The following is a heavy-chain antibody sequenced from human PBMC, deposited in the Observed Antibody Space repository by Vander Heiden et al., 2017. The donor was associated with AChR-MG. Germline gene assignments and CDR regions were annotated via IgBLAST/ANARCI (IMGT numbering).Heavy chain of an antibody. Sequence: EVQLVESGGGLVQPGGSLRLSCAASGFTFSSYSMNWVRQAPGKGLEWVSYISSSSSTIYYADSVKGRFTISRDNAKNSLYLQMNSLRDEDTAVYYCAREDDYVWGSYRSFDYWGQGTLVTVSS. CDR1: GFTFSSYS. CDR3: AREDDYVWGSYRSFDY. D-gene: IGHD3-16*02. CDR2: ISSSSSTI. V-gene: IGHV3-48*02. J-gene: IGHJ4*02.